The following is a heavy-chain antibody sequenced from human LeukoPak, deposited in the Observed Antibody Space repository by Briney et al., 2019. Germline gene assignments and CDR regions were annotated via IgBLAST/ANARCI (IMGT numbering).Heavy chain of an antibody. J-gene: IGHJ4*02. Sequence: SETLSLTCTVSGGSISSYYWSWIRQPPGKGLEWIGYIYCSGSTNYNPSLKSRVTISVDTSKNQFSLKLSSVTAADTAVYYCARGGITWTYWGQGTLVTVSS. V-gene: IGHV4-59*08. CDR3: ARGGITWTY. CDR1: GGSISSYY. D-gene: IGHD3-10*01. CDR2: IYCSGST.